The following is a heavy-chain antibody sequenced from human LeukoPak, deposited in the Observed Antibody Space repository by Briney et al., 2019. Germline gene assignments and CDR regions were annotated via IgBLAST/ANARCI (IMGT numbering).Heavy chain of an antibody. J-gene: IGHJ3*02. CDR3: TKVRLLGALDDALHI. V-gene: IGHV3-13*01. CDR1: GFTFSSYD. CDR2: IGTAGDT. D-gene: IGHD7-27*01. Sequence: PGGSLRLSCAASGFTFSSYDMHWVRQVTGKRLEWVSTIGTAGDTSYPGSVKGRFTISRDNSKNTLYLQMNSLRAEDTAVYYCTKVRLLGALDDALHIWGQGTMVTVSS.